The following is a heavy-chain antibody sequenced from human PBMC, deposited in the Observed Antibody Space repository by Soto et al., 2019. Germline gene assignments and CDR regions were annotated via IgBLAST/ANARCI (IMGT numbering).Heavy chain of an antibody. V-gene: IGHV3-30*18. CDR3: AKDRDGYPDY. Sequence: QVQLVESGGGVVQPGRSLRLSCAASGFTFSSYGMHWVRQAPGKGLEWVAVISYDGSNKYYADSVKGRFTISRDNYKNTLYLQMNSLRAEDTAVYYCAKDRDGYPDYWGQGTLVTVSS. CDR2: ISYDGSNK. D-gene: IGHD5-12*01. CDR1: GFTFSSYG. J-gene: IGHJ4*02.